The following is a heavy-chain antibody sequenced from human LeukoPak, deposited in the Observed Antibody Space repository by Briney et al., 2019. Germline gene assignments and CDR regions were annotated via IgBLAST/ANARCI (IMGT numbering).Heavy chain of an antibody. Sequence: GGSLRPSCVASGFNFSPYAVHWVRQAPGKGLEWVAIISNDRTTESYTDSVKGRFTISRDNAKNSLYLQMNSLRAEDTAVYYCATAAEYELLSVDYWGQGTLVTVSS. CDR1: GFNFSPYA. J-gene: IGHJ4*02. CDR3: ATAAEYELLSVDY. CDR2: ISNDRTTE. V-gene: IGHV3-30-3*01. D-gene: IGHD2-2*01.